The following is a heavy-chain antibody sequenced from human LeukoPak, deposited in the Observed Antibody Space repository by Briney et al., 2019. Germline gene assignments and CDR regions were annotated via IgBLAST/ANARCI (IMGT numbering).Heavy chain of an antibody. CDR2: IIPIPGIA. CDR3: ARAGILTGYYKGYYYYGMDV. D-gene: IGHD3-9*01. Sequence: SVKVSCKASGGTFSSYAISWVRQAPGQGLEWMGRIIPIPGIANYAQKFQGRVTITADKSTSTAYMELSSLRSEDTAVYYCARAGILTGYYKGYYYYGMDVWGQGTTVTVSS. J-gene: IGHJ6*02. CDR1: GGTFSSYA. V-gene: IGHV1-69*04.